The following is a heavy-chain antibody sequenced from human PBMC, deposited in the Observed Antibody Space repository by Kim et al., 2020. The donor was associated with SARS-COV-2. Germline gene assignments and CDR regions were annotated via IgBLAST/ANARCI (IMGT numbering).Heavy chain of an antibody. Sequence: GGSLRLSCAASGFIFSDYWMSWVRQAPGKGLQWVANIKKDGSEKYYVDSVKGRFTISRDNAKNSLYLQMNSLRVEDTAVFYCARSYNSGWHYEGYWGQGTLVTVSS. CDR2: IKKDGSEK. CDR3: ARSYNSGWHYEGY. CDR1: GFIFSDYW. J-gene: IGHJ4*02. V-gene: IGHV3-7*01. D-gene: IGHD6-19*01.